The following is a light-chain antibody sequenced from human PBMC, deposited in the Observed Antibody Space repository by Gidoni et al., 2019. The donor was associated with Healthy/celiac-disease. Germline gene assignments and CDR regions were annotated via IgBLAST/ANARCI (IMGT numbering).Light chain of an antibody. V-gene: IGKV1-39*01. CDR2: AAS. Sequence: DIQMTQSPSSLSASVGDRVTITCRASQSISSYLNWYQQTPGKAPKLLIYAASRLQSGVPSRFSGSGSGTDFTLTISSLQPEDFATYDCQQSYSTPLLTFGGGTKVEIK. CDR1: QSISSY. CDR3: QQSYSTPLLT. J-gene: IGKJ4*01.